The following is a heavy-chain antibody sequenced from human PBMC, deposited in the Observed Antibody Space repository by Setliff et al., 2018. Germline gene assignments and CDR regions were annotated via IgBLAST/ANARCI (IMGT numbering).Heavy chain of an antibody. Sequence: SETLSLTCTVSGGSISSGTFYWTWLRQPAGKGLEWIGHIYSSGNINYNPSLVSRVTISIDTSKSQFSLRLGSVTATDTAVYYCARQRRIWNDLDYFDYWGQGTLVTVSS. D-gene: IGHD1-1*01. CDR2: IYSSGNI. V-gene: IGHV4-61*09. J-gene: IGHJ4*02. CDR3: ARQRRIWNDLDYFDY. CDR1: GGSISSGTFY.